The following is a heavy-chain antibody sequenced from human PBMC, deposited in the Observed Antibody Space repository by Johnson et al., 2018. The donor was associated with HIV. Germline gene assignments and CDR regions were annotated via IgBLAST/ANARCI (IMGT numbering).Heavy chain of an antibody. CDR1: GFTLSNYG. V-gene: IGHV3-30*02. Sequence: QVQLVESGGGVVQPGGSLRLSCAASGFTLSNYGLHWVRQAPGKGLEWVAFIRYDGSNKYYADSVKGRFTISRDNSKNTLYLQMNSLRAEDTAVYYCAKEGRGIPMGAFDIWGQGTVVTVSS. J-gene: IGHJ3*02. CDR3: AKEGRGIPMGAFDI. CDR2: IRYDGSNK. D-gene: IGHD6-13*01.